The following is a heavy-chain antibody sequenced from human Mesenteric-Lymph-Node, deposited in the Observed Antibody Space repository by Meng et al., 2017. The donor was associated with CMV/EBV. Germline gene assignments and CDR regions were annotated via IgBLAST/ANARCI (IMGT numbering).Heavy chain of an antibody. CDR2: MNPNSGNT. Sequence: KVSCKASGYTFTTYDINWVRQATGQGLEWMGWMNPNSGNTGNAQEFQGRVTMTRDSSTSTAYMELTNLRSEDTAVYYCARVTGPIDYWGQGTLVTVSS. V-gene: IGHV1-8*01. CDR1: GYTFTTYD. CDR3: ARVTGPIDY. J-gene: IGHJ4*02. D-gene: IGHD2-8*02.